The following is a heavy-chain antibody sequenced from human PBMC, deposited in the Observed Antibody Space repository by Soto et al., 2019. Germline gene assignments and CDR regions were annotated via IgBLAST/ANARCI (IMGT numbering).Heavy chain of an antibody. CDR2: IYYSGST. CDR3: ARERDMVRD. CDR1: GFTFSTYA. Sequence: VQLLESGGGLVQPGGSLRLSCAASGFTFSTYAMSWVRQAPGKGLEWIGYIYYSGSTYYNPSLKSRVTISVDTSKNQFSLKLSSVTAADTAVYYCARERDMVRDWGQGTLVTVSS. J-gene: IGHJ4*02. D-gene: IGHD3-10*01. V-gene: IGHV4-31*02.